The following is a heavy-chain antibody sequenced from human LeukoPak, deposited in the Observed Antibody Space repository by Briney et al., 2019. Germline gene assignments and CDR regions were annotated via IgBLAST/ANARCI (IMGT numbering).Heavy chain of an antibody. Sequence: ASETLSLTCTVSGGSISSSSYYWGWIRQPPGKGLEWIGSIYYSGSTYYNPSLKSRVTISVDMSKNQFSLKLSSVTAADTAVYYCARGDSSGWYVVDYWGQGTLVTVSS. CDR2: IYYSGST. CDR3: ARGDSSGWYVVDY. V-gene: IGHV4-39*07. J-gene: IGHJ4*02. CDR1: GGSISSSSYY. D-gene: IGHD6-19*01.